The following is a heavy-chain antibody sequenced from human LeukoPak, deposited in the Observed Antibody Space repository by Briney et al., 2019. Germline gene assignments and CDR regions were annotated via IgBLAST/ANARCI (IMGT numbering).Heavy chain of an antibody. CDR3: ARDITIFGVVIVTRAYFDY. CDR2: FDPEDGET. J-gene: IGHJ4*02. D-gene: IGHD3-3*01. V-gene: IGHV1-24*01. Sequence: ASVKVSCKVSGYTLTELSMHWVRQAPGKGLEWMGGFDPEDGETIYAQKFQGRVTMTTDTSTSTAYMELRSLRSDNTAVYYCARDITIFGVVIVTRAYFDYWGQGTLVTVSS. CDR1: GYTLTELS.